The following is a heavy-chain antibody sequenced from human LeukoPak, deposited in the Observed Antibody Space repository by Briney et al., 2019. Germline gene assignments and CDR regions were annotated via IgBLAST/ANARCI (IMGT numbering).Heavy chain of an antibody. CDR1: GFTFSTYG. Sequence: GGSLRLSCAASGFTFSTYGMHWIRQAPGKGLEWVAIIWNDGSNKDYSDSVKGRFSISRDNSKNTLSLQMNSLGAEDTAVYYCAKDQYCISTTCQGFDIWGQGTMVTVSS. J-gene: IGHJ3*02. CDR2: IWNDGSNK. V-gene: IGHV3-33*03. D-gene: IGHD2-2*01. CDR3: AKDQYCISTTCQGFDI.